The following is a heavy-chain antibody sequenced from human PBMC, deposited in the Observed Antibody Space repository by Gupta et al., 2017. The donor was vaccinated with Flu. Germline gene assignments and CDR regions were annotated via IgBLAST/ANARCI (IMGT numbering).Heavy chain of an antibody. CDR2: IGGGGNR. Sequence: EVHLVVSGGGLVQPGGWLRRTCVVDVCSLIGSHMKWIRQGPGKGPEWNSYIGGGGNRDNADSVRGLFTISREKARNSVVMQMNSMRNEDTALYYCARDLDWAFIFWGQGVLVTVSS. CDR1: VCSLIGSH. J-gene: IGHJ4*02. V-gene: IGHV3-48*02. CDR3: ARDLDWAFIF. D-gene: IGHD2-21*01.